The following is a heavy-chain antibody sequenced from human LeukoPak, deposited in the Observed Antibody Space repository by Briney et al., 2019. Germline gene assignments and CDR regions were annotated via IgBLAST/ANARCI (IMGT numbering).Heavy chain of an antibody. CDR2: FIPIYGSA. Sequence: SVKVSCKASGDSFTFTSHAITWVRQAPGQGLEWMGGFIPIYGSANYAQKFQGRVTIISNEATRTVYMELSSLRPEDSAVYYCAGFFYDNSGDAFDIWGQGTMVTVSS. J-gene: IGHJ3*02. V-gene: IGHV1-69*01. D-gene: IGHD3-22*01. CDR1: GDSFTFTSHA. CDR3: AGFFYDNSGDAFDI.